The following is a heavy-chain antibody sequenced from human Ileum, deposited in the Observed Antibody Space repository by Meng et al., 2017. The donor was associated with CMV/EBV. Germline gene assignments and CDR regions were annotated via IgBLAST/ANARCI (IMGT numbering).Heavy chain of an antibody. J-gene: IGHJ4*02. CDR3: ARRQPFDH. CDR1: GYSFTTYW. Sequence: GGSLRLSCKTPGYSFTTYWIGWVRQMPGKGLEWMGYIYPDDSDTKYSPSLKGQVTISVDKSITTAYLHFSSLKASDTAVYFCARRQPFDHWGQGTLVTVSS. CDR2: IYPDDSDT. V-gene: IGHV5-51*01.